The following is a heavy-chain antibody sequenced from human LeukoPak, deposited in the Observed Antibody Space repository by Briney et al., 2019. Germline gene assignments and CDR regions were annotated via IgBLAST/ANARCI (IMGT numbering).Heavy chain of an antibody. V-gene: IGHV1-18*01. Sequence: GASVKVSCKASGYTFTSYGISWVRQAPGQGLEWMGWISAYNGNTNYAQKLQGRVTMTTDTSTSTAYMELRSLRSDDTAVYYCAREIPGDYDSSGSPVDYWGQGTLVTVSS. CDR3: AREIPGDYDSSGSPVDY. J-gene: IGHJ4*02. CDR1: GYTFTSYG. D-gene: IGHD3-22*01. CDR2: ISAYNGNT.